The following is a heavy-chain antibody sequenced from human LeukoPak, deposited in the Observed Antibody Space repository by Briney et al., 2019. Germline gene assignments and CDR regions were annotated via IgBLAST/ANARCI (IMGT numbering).Heavy chain of an antibody. J-gene: IGHJ6*02. V-gene: IGHV3-74*01. CDR1: GFTFSSYW. CDR3: ARDRPYGMDV. Sequence: GGSLRLSCAASGFTFSSYWMHWVRQAPGKGLVWVARVNNIGTSRSYADFVKGRFTITRDNAKNTLDLQMNNLRADDTAVYYCARDRPYGMDVWGQGTTVTVSS. CDR2: VNNIGTSR.